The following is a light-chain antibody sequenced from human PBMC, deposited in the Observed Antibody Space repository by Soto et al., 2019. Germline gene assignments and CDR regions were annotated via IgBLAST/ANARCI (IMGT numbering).Light chain of an antibody. CDR1: SSDIGNYNY. CDR2: DVS. CDR3: NSYTSSSTVV. Sequence: QSALTQPASVSGSPGQSITISCTGTSSDIGNYNYVSWYQQHPGKAPKLMIYDVSDRPSGVSNRFSGPKSGNTASLTISGLQAEDEADYYCNSYTSSSTVVFGGGTKLTVL. J-gene: IGLJ2*01. V-gene: IGLV2-14*03.